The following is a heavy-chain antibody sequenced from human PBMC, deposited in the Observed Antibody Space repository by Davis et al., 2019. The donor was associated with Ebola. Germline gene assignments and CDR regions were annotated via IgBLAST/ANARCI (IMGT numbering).Heavy chain of an antibody. CDR3: AKDTSNIWFDI. CDR2: LGTSADT. D-gene: IGHD1-26*01. V-gene: IGHV3-23*01. J-gene: IGHJ3*02. CDR1: GFVFSNYV. Sequence: GGSLRLSCAASGFVFSNYVMSWVRQAPGKGLEWVSTLGTSADTYYADSVKGLFTISRDNSKNTLYLQMNGLRVEDTAIYYCAKDTSNIWFDIWGQGTMVTVSS.